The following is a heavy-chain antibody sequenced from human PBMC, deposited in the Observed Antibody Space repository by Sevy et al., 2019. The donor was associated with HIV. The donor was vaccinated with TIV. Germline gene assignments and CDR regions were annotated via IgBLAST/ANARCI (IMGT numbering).Heavy chain of an antibody. Sequence: ASVKVSCKASGGTFSSYAISWVRQAPGQGLEWMGGIIPILGIANYAQKFQGRDTITADKSTSTAYMELSSLRSEDTAVYYCASPKGEQLVRYDAFDIWGQGTMVTVSS. V-gene: IGHV1-69*10. CDR3: ASPKGEQLVRYDAFDI. D-gene: IGHD6-6*01. CDR1: GGTFSSYA. CDR2: IIPILGIA. J-gene: IGHJ3*02.